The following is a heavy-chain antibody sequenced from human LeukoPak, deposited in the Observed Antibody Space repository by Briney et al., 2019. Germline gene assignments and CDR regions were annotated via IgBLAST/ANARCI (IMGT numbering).Heavy chain of an antibody. V-gene: IGHV3-11*05. CDR2: ISSSSSCT. CDR1: GFTFSDYY. CDR3: ARVGRYCTSTSCSASVDY. J-gene: IGHJ4*02. D-gene: IGHD2-2*01. Sequence: GGSLRLSCAASGFTFSDYYMSWIRQAPGEGLEWVSYISSSSSCTNYADSVKGRFTISRDNAKNSLYLQMNSLRAEDTAVYYCARVGRYCTSTSCSASVDYWGQGTLVTVSS.